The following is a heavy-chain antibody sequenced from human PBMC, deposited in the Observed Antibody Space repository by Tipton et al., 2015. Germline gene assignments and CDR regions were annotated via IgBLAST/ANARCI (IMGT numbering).Heavy chain of an antibody. D-gene: IGHD2-21*02. CDR2: IFYSGST. CDR1: GVSISSSSYY. CDR3: ARRRVVVTATFDY. Sequence: TLSLTCTVSGVSISSSSYYWGWIRQPPGKGLEWIGSIFYSGSTSYNPSLKSRVTISVDTSKNQFSLKLSSVTAADTALYYCARRRVVVTATFDYWGQGILVTVSS. J-gene: IGHJ4*02. V-gene: IGHV4-39*07.